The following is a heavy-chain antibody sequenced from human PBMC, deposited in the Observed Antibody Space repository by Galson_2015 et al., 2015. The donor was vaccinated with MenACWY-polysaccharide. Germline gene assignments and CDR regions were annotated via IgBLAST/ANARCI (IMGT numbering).Heavy chain of an antibody. CDR1: GFTFSDSA. J-gene: IGHJ4*02. V-gene: IGHV3-49*04. Sequence: SLRLSCAASGFTFSDSAMHWVRQASGKGLEWVGFIRCKASGETTGYAASVKGRFTISRDDSKSTAYLQMNSLQTEDTAIYYCTRDRPIDYWGQGTLVTVSS. CDR2: IRCKASGETT. CDR3: TRDRPIDY.